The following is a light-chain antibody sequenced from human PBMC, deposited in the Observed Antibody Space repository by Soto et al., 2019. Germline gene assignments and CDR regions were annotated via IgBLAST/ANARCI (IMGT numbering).Light chain of an antibody. CDR1: SSDVGTYNY. CDR2: DVS. Sequence: QSALTQPASVSASPGQSITISCTGTSSDVGTYNYVSWYQHHPGKAPKLIIYDVSNRPSGISNRFSGSKSGNTASLTISGLQAEDEADYYCSSFTDTTTLVLFGGGTKVTVL. J-gene: IGLJ2*01. V-gene: IGLV2-14*03. CDR3: SSFTDTTTLVL.